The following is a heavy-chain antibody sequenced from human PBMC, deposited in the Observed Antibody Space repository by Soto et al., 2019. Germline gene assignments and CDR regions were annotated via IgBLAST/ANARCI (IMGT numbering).Heavy chain of an antibody. D-gene: IGHD1-26*01. V-gene: IGHV4-59*01. CDR2: IYYSGST. CDR1: GGSTSGYY. CDR3: ARVQSGSYALYYFDY. Sequence: PSETLSLTCTVSGGSTSGYYWSWIRQFPGQGLEWIGYIYYSGSTNYNLSLKSRVTISVDRSKNQFSLKLSSVTAGDTAVYFCARVQSGSYALYYFDYWGQGALVTVSS. J-gene: IGHJ4*02.